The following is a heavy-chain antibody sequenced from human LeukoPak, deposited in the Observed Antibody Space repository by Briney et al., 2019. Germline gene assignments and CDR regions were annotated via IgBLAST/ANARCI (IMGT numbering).Heavy chain of an antibody. Sequence: SETLSLTCAVYGASFSDYYWSFIRQPPGKGLEWIGEIHHSGNTNYNPSLKSRVTISVDTSKNQFSLNLTSVTAADTAVYFCARHDGYNYARIDYWGQGTLVTVSS. CDR3: ARHDGYNYARIDY. CDR2: IHHSGNT. CDR1: GASFSDYY. D-gene: IGHD5-18*01. V-gene: IGHV4-34*01. J-gene: IGHJ4*02.